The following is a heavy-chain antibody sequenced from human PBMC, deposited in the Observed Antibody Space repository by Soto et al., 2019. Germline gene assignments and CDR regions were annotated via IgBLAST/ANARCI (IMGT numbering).Heavy chain of an antibody. CDR2: ISNDGSQK. D-gene: IGHD6-25*01. Sequence: QVQLEESEGGVVQPGRSLRLSCAASGFTFSYYALHWVRQAPGKGLEWVAYISNDGSQKLYTDSVKGRLSISRDNSKNTLYLEMNSLRAEDTAVYYCARAGGGYLDYWGQGSLVTVSS. CDR1: GFTFSYYA. CDR3: ARAGGGYLDY. J-gene: IGHJ4*02. V-gene: IGHV3-30*04.